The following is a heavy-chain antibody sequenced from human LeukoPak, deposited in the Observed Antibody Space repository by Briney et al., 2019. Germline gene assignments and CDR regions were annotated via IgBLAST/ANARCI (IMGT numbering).Heavy chain of an antibody. J-gene: IGHJ4*02. V-gene: IGHV3-23*01. CDR3: AKHPGQGNFGY. Sequence: GGSLRLSCAASGFTFSSYTMTWVRQAPGKGLEWVSTISDSGGSTYYADSVKGRFTISRDNSKNTLYLQMNSLKAEDTAVYHCAKHPGQGNFGYWGQGTLVTVSS. CDR1: GFTFSSYT. CDR2: ISDSGGST. D-gene: IGHD3-10*01.